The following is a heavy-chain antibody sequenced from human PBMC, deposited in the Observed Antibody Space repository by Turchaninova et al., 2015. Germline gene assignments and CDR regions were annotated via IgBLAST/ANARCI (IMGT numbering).Heavy chain of an antibody. V-gene: IGHV3-15*01. D-gene: IGHD5-24*01. CDR3: ANTLRWHEPGGVY. Sequence: MQLMESAGGCGKPGGSLRLSCDAAGFTCSTSWRTWVRQAPGKWLEWLGRIKSKTEGGTTDYSAPVKGRFTISRDDSENTLYLKMNSLKTEDTAVYYCANTLRWHEPGGVYWGQGTLVTVSS. CDR1: GFTCSTSW. J-gene: IGHJ4*02. CDR2: IKSKTEGGTT.